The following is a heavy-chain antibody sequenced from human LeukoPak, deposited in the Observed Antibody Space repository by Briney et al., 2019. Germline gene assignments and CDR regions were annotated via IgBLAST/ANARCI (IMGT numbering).Heavy chain of an antibody. D-gene: IGHD6-13*01. V-gene: IGHV4-59*08. J-gene: IGHJ5*02. Sequence: SETLSLTCTVSGGSISSHYWSWIRQPPGKGLEGIGYIYYTGRTNYNPSLKSRVTISVDTSKHQYSLRLSSMTAADTAMYYCVRQSEAAGTFWFDPWGQGTLVTVSS. CDR1: GGSISSHY. CDR3: VRQSEAAGTFWFDP. CDR2: IYYTGRT.